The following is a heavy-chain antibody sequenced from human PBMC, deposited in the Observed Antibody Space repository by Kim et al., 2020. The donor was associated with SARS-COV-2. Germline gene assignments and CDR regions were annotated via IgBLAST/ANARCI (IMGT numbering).Heavy chain of an antibody. Sequence: SNDDYGDSVKGRFTISRDNSKNTVYLEMNSLRVDDMAVYYCVRGEQWIFDYWGQGTLVTVSS. V-gene: IGHV3-33*01. CDR2: SND. J-gene: IGHJ4*02. CDR3: VRGEQWIFDY. D-gene: IGHD6-19*01.